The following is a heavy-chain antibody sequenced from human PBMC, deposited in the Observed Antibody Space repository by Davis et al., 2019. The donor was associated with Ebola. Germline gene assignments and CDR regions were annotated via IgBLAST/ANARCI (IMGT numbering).Heavy chain of an antibody. CDR3: ARDTHSTYCGTTSCYDF. CDR1: GFTFRTYS. D-gene: IGHD2-2*01. V-gene: IGHV3-48*02. CDR2: ISSSGGTI. Sequence: GESLKISCAASGFTFRTYSMNWVRQAPGKGLEWVSYISSSGGTIYYADSVKGRFTISRDSAKSSLYLQMNSLRDEDTAVYYCARDTHSTYCGTTSCYDFWGQGTLVTVSS. J-gene: IGHJ4*02.